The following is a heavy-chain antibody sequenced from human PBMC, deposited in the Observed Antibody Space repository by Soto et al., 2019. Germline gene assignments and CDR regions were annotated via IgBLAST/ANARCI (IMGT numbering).Heavy chain of an antibody. CDR3: ARVNVRYDILTGYYNSYYYYGMDV. CDR1: GYTFTGYY. D-gene: IGHD3-9*01. Sequence: ASVKVSCKASGYTFTGYYMHWVRQAAGQGLEWMGWINPNSGGTNYAQKFQGRVTMTRDTSISTAYMELSRLRSDDTAVYYCARVNVRYDILTGYYNSYYYYGMDVWGQGTTVTVSS. J-gene: IGHJ6*02. V-gene: IGHV1-2*02. CDR2: INPNSGGT.